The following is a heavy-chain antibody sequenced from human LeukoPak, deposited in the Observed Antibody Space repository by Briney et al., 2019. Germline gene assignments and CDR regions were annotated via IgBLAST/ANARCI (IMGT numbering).Heavy chain of an antibody. Sequence: GGSLRLSCAASGFTFSTYWMHWVRQAPGKGLVWVSHINNDGGSTRYADPVKGRFTISRDNARNTLYLHMSSLRVEDTAVYYCARASDPYTSGYGLTPFDPWGQGILITVSS. V-gene: IGHV3-74*01. J-gene: IGHJ5*02. D-gene: IGHD5-12*01. CDR1: GFTFSTYW. CDR2: INNDGGST. CDR3: ARASDPYTSGYGLTPFDP.